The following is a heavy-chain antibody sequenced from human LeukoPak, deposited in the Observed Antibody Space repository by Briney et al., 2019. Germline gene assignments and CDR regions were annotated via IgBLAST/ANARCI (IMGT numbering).Heavy chain of an antibody. CDR3: ARGRWTGVARGSYYFDY. J-gene: IGHJ4*02. CDR2: IDAGNGRT. Sequence: ASVTVSCKASGGTFSSYAISWVRQAPGQRLEWMGWIDAGNGRTKYSQSFQGRLTIIRDTSATTAYMELSGLTSEDTATYYCARGRWTGVARGSYYFDYWGQGTLVSVST. D-gene: IGHD3-10*01. CDR1: GGTFSSYA. V-gene: IGHV1-3*01.